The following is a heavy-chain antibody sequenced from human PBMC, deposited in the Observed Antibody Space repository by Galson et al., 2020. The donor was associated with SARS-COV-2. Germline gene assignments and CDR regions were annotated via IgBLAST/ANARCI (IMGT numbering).Heavy chain of an antibody. CDR1: GFTFSDYW. V-gene: IGHV3-15*01. Sequence: GGSLRLSCAASGFTFSDYWMSWVRQAPGKGLEWVGRITDGGTTDYAAPVKGRFTISRDDSKNTLYLQMNSLKTEDTALYYCTRCSWNYYYYGMDVWGQGTTVTVSS. CDR2: ITDGGTT. D-gene: IGHD2-15*01. J-gene: IGHJ6*02. CDR3: TRCSWNYYYYGMDV.